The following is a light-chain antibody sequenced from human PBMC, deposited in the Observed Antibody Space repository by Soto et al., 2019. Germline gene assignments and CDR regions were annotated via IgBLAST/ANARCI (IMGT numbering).Light chain of an antibody. CDR1: QSVSSN. J-gene: IGKJ1*01. V-gene: IGKV3-15*01. Sequence: EIVMKQSPATLSVSPGERATLSCTASQSVSSNLAWYQQKPGQAPRLLIYGASTRATGIPARFSGSGSGTEFTLTISSLQSEDFAVYYCQQYNNWPPWTFGQGTKVEIK. CDR3: QQYNNWPPWT. CDR2: GAS.